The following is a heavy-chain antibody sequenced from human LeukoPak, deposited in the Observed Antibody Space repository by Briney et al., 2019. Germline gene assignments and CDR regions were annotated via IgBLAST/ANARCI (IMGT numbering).Heavy chain of an antibody. D-gene: IGHD4-17*01. CDR2: IIPIFDTT. Sequence: SVKVSCKASGGTFSSYAINWVRQAPGQGLEWMGGIIPIFDTTNYAQNFQGRVTITADKSTNTAYMELSSLRSEDTAVYYCARDRAPYGDYARGNWYFDLWGRGTLVTVSS. CDR3: ARDRAPYGDYARGNWYFDL. CDR1: GGTFSSYA. V-gene: IGHV1-69*06. J-gene: IGHJ2*01.